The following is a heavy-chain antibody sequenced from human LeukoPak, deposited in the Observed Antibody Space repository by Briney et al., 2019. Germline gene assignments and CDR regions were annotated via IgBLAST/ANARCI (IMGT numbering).Heavy chain of an antibody. J-gene: IGHJ4*02. CDR2: FDPEDGET. D-gene: IGHD5-18*01. CDR1: GYTFTSYG. V-gene: IGHV1-24*01. CDR3: ATDGDRYGYELDY. Sequence: ASVKVSCKASGYTFTSYGISWVRQAPGKGLEWMGGFDPEDGETINAQKFQGRVTMTEDTSTDTAYMELSSLRSEDTAVYYCATDGDRYGYELDYWGQGTLVTVSS.